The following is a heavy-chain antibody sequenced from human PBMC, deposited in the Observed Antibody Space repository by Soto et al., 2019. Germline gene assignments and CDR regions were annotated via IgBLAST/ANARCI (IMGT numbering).Heavy chain of an antibody. CDR1: GYTFTGYY. J-gene: IGHJ4*02. Sequence: ASVKVSCKASGYTFTGYYMHWVRQAPGQGLEWMGWINPNSGGTNYAQKFQGWVTMTRDTSISTAYMELSRLRSDDTAVYYCARDGGKGYCSSTSCYDYWGQGTLVTVSS. D-gene: IGHD2-2*01. CDR2: INPNSGGT. CDR3: ARDGGKGYCSSTSCYDY. V-gene: IGHV1-2*04.